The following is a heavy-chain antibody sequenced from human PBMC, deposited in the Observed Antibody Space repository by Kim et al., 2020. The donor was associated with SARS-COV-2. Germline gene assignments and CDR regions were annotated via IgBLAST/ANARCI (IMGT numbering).Heavy chain of an antibody. CDR2: INPNSGGT. CDR1: GYTFTGYY. Sequence: ASVKVSCKASGYTFTGYYMHWVRQAPGQGLEWMGWINPNSGGTNYAQKFQGRVTMTRDTSISTAYMELSRLRSDDTAVYYCARPEKGVQLWAGDYYYYGMDVWGQGTTVTVSS. V-gene: IGHV1-2*02. D-gene: IGHD5-18*01. CDR3: ARPEKGVQLWAGDYYYYGMDV. J-gene: IGHJ6*02.